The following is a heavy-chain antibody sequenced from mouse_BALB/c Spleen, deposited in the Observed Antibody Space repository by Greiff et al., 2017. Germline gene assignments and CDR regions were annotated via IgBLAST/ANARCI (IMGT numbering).Heavy chain of an antibody. J-gene: IGHJ4*01. CDR2: ISYDGSN. Sequence: DVKLQESGPGLVKPSQSLSLTCSVTGYSITSGYYWNWIRQFPGNKLEWMGYISYDGSNNYNPSLKNRISITRDTSKNQFFLKLNSVTTEDTATYYRARGGSSSYAMDYRGQGTSVPVSS. CDR1: GYSITSGYY. D-gene: IGHD1-1*01. CDR3: ARGGSSSYAMDY. V-gene: IGHV3-6*02.